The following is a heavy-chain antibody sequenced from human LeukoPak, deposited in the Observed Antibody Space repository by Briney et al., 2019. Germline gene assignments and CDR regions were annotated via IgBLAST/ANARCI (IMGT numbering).Heavy chain of an antibody. J-gene: IGHJ4*02. CDR2: ISWNSGSI. Sequence: GGSLRLSCAASGFTFDDYAMHWVRHAPGKGLEWVSGISWNSGSIGYADSVKGRFTISRDNAKNSLYLQMNSLRAEDTALYYCAKSLAPLAVAGMGYWGQGTLVTVSS. CDR1: GFTFDDYA. V-gene: IGHV3-9*01. D-gene: IGHD6-19*01. CDR3: AKSLAPLAVAGMGY.